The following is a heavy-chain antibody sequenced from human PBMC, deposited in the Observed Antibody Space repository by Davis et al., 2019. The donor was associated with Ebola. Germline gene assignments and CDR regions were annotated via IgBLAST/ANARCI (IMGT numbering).Heavy chain of an antibody. D-gene: IGHD5-18*01. J-gene: IGHJ4*02. CDR2: INPSGGST. CDR3: ARGSQDTTIFLDFIY. CDR1: GYTFTSYY. V-gene: IGHV1-46*01. Sequence: ASVKVSCKASGYTFTSYYMHWVRQAPGQGLEWMGIINPSGGSTSYAQKFQGRVTMTRDTSTSTVYMELSSLRSEDTAVYYCARGSQDTTIFLDFIYWGQGTLVIVSS.